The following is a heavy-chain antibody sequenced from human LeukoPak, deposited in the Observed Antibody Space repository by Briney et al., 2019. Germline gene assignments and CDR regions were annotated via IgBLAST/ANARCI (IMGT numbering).Heavy chain of an antibody. CDR3: AKGSYCSSTSCNRPFDP. CDR2: INTNSGSI. J-gene: IGHJ5*02. V-gene: IGHV3-23*01. CDR1: GFTFSNYA. Sequence: GGSLRLSCAASGFTFSNYAMSWVRQAPGKGPEWVSAINTNSGSIYYTDSVKGRFTISRDNSKNTLYLQMNSLRAEDTAVYYCAKGSYCSSTSCNRPFDPWGQGTLVTVSS. D-gene: IGHD2-2*01.